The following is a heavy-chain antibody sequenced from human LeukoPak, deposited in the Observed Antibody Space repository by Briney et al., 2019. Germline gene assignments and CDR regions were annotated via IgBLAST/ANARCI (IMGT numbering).Heavy chain of an antibody. CDR2: IWYDGSNK. CDR3: ARDPSDSSGYYYADY. CDR1: GFTFSSYG. V-gene: IGHV3-33*01. D-gene: IGHD3-22*01. J-gene: IGHJ4*02. Sequence: PGGSLRLSCAASGFTFSSYGMHWVRQAPGKGLEWVAVIWYDGSNKYYADSVKGRFTISRDNSKNTLYLQMNSLRAEDTAVYYCARDPSDSSGYYYADYWGQGTLVTVSS.